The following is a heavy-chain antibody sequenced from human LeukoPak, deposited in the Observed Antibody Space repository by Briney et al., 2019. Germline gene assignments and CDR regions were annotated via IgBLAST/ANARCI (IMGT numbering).Heavy chain of an antibody. CDR2: INPNSGGT. CDR3: ARAGRYYDSSGYRPFDY. V-gene: IGHV1-2*02. D-gene: IGHD3-22*01. CDR1: GYTFTSYG. Sequence: GASVKVSCKASGYTFTSYGISWVRQAPGQGLEWMGWINPNSGGTNYAQKFQGRVTMTRDTSISTAYMELSRLRSDDTAVYYCARAGRYYDSSGYRPFDYWGQGTLVTVSS. J-gene: IGHJ4*02.